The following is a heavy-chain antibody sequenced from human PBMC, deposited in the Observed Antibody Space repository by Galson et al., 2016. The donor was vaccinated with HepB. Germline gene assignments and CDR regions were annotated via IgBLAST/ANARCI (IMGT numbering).Heavy chain of an antibody. CDR2: INSDGSSI. Sequence: SLRLSCATSGFIFSNHWMHWVRQTPEKGLVWVSRINSDGSSIGYADSVKGRFTISRDNAKNPLSLQMNSLRVEDTAVYYCATGHWGTWRWGDYWGQGTVVTVSS. CDR1: GFIFSNHW. V-gene: IGHV3-74*01. D-gene: IGHD3-16*01. CDR3: ATGHWGTWRWGDY. J-gene: IGHJ4*02.